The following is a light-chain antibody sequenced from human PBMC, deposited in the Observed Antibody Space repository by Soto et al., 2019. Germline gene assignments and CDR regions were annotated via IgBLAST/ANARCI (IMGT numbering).Light chain of an antibody. V-gene: IGLV1-51*01. CDR1: GSNIGNNY. Sequence: QAVLTKPPSVPAAPGRKVTISCSGGGSNIGNNYVSWYQQLPGTAPKLLIYANNRRPSGIAERFSGCKSGTSGTLCITGLQTGDEADYYCGTWDNSLSPYVFGTGTKVTV. CDR2: ANN. J-gene: IGLJ1*01. CDR3: GTWDNSLSPYV.